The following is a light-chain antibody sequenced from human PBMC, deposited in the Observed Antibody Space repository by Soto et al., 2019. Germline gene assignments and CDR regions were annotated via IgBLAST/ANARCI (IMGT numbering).Light chain of an antibody. CDR2: EVS. V-gene: IGLV2-8*01. CDR1: SSDVGGYNY. CDR3: SSNAGSNNVV. J-gene: IGLJ1*01. Sequence: QSVLTQPPSASGSPGQSVAISCTGTSSDVGGYNYVSWYQQHPGKAPKLMIYEVSERPSGVPDRFSGSKSSNTASVSVSGLQAEDEADYYCSSNAGSNNVVFGTGTKVTVL.